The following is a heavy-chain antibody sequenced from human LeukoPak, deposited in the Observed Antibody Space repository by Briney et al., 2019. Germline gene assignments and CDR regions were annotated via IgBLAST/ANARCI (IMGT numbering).Heavy chain of an antibody. CDR2: IKQDGSEK. J-gene: IGHJ4*02. D-gene: IGHD3-3*01. V-gene: IGHV3-7*01. CDR3: ARGGGDFWSGYYPSWFDY. CDR1: GFTFSNAW. Sequence: PGGSLRLSCAASGFTFSNAWMSWVRQAPGKGLEWAANIKQDGSEKYYVDSVKGRFTISRDNAKNSLYLQMNSLRVEDTAVYYCARGGGDFWSGYYPSWFDYWGQGTLVTVSS.